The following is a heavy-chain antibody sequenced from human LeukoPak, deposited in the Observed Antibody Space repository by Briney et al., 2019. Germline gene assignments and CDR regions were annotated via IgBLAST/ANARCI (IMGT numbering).Heavy chain of an antibody. CDR2: ISSSSSYI. CDR1: GFTFSSSS. Sequence: AGGSLRLSCAASGFTFSSSSMNWGAQAPGKGLGWVSSISSSSSYIYYAGSVKGRFTFSRDNAKTSLYLQMNSLRAEDTAVYYCARGGYDFWSGLYYYGMDVWGQGTTVTVSS. D-gene: IGHD3-3*01. CDR3: ARGGYDFWSGLYYYGMDV. V-gene: IGHV3-21*01. J-gene: IGHJ6*02.